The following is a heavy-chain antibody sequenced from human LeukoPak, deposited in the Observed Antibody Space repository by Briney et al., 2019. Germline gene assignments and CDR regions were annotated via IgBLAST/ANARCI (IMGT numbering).Heavy chain of an antibody. V-gene: IGHV1-18*01. D-gene: IGHD4-23*01. J-gene: IGHJ4*02. CDR1: GYAFTNYG. Sequence: WASVKVSCKASGYAFTNYGISWVRQAPGQGLEWLGWISTFNGNTNYAQRPQDRVTMTTDTSTNTAYLELRSLRSDDTAVYYCARRHLIGNGYFDHWGQGTLVTVSS. CDR2: ISTFNGNT. CDR3: ARRHLIGNGYFDH.